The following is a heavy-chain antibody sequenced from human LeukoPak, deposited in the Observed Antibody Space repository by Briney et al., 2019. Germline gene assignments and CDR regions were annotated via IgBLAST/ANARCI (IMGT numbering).Heavy chain of an antibody. CDR1: GFAFSSYE. Sequence: GGSLRLSCEASGFAFSSYEMNWVRQAPGKGLEWVSYISSSGTTIYYADSVRGRFTISRDNAKNSLYLQMNSLRAEDTAVYYCARWIGNSYWGQGTLVTVSS. CDR2: ISSSGTTI. J-gene: IGHJ4*02. CDR3: ARWIGNSY. D-gene: IGHD4-23*01. V-gene: IGHV3-48*03.